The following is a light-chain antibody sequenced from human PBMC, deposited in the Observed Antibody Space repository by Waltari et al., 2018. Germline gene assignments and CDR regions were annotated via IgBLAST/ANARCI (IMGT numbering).Light chain of an antibody. V-gene: IGKV1-6*01. J-gene: IGKJ1*01. CDR3: LQHSNYPWT. Sequence: AVQMTQSPSSLSASVGDRISITCRASQDIRDDLGWYQHKSGTAPKLLIFGASTLQRGVPSRFSGSGSGTGFTLTISILQPADSATYYCLQHSNYPWTFGQGTKVEI. CDR1: QDIRDD. CDR2: GAS.